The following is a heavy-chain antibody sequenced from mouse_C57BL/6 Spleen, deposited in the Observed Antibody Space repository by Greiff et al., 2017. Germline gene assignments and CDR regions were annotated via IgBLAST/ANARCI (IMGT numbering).Heavy chain of an antibody. CDR1: GFTFSNYW. CDR2: IRLKSDNYAT. J-gene: IGHJ3*01. CDR3: TSYTAY. V-gene: IGHV6-3*01. Sequence: EVKGEESGGGLVQPGGSMKLSCVASGFTFSNYWMNWVRQSPEKGFEWVAQIRLKSDNYATHYAESVKGRFTISRDDSKSSVYLQMNNLRAEDTGIYYCTSYTAYWGRGTLVTVSA.